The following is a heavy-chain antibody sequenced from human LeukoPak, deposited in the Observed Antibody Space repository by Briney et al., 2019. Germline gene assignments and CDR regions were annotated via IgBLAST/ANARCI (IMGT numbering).Heavy chain of an antibody. Sequence: GGSLRLSCAASGFTFSSYAMSWVRQAPGKGLEWVSAISGSGGSTYYADSVKGRFTISRDNSKNTLYLQMNSLRAEDTAVYYCAKLGDTYYDILTGYYYVFDYFDYWGQGTLVTVSS. CDR1: GFTFSSYA. V-gene: IGHV3-23*01. D-gene: IGHD3-9*01. J-gene: IGHJ4*02. CDR2: ISGSGGST. CDR3: AKLGDTYYDILTGYYYVFDYFDY.